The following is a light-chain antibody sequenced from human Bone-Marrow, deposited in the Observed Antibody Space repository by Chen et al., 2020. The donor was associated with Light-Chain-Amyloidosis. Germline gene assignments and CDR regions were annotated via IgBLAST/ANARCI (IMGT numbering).Light chain of an antibody. Sequence: EIVLTQSPGTLSLSPGEGANLSCRASQTISSIYLTWYQQKFGQAPRLLIYGSSSRATGIPGRFTGSGSGTAFTLTINRLEPEDFAMYYCRQYGTSPLTFGGGTKVEIK. V-gene: IGKV3-20*01. CDR3: RQYGTSPLT. CDR1: QTISSIY. J-gene: IGKJ4*01. CDR2: GSS.